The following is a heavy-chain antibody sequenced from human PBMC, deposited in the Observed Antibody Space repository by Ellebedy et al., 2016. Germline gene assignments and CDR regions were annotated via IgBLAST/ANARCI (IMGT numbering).Heavy chain of an antibody. CDR3: ARDPTPYQSGGYIPYYFDH. Sequence: GGSLRLSCAASGFTFSSCRMKWVRQAPGRGLEWVSSINTGGSYIYYADSLKGRFTISRDNAKNSLYLQMDSLRAEDTAVYYCARDPTPYQSGGYIPYYFDHWGQGTRVTVSS. CDR2: INTGGSYI. D-gene: IGHD2-15*01. CDR1: GFTFSSCR. J-gene: IGHJ4*02. V-gene: IGHV3-21*01.